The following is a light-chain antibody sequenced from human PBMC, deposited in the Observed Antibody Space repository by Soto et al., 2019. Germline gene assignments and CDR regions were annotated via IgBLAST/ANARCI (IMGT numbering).Light chain of an antibody. CDR3: AAWDASLSACV. J-gene: IGLJ1*01. V-gene: IGLV1-40*01. CDR1: SSNIGAGYA. CDR2: DNN. Sequence: QSVLTQPPSVSGAPGQKVTISCTGSSSNIGAGYAVHWYQQLPGKAPKLLMYDNNNRPSGVPKRFSGSKSGTSASLAIAGLRSEDEVIYYCAAWDASLSACVFGNGTKVTVL.